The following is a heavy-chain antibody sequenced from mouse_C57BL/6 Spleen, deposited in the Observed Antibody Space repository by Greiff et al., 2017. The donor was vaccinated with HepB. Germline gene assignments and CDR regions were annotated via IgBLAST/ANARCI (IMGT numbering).Heavy chain of an antibody. J-gene: IGHJ3*01. CDR2: ISYDGSN. CDR3: ARVNWDGGFAY. CDR1: GYSITSGYY. Sequence: VQLQQSGPGLVKPSQSLSLTCSVTGYSITSGYYWNWIRQFPGNKLEWMGYISYDGSNNYNPSLKNRISITRDTSKNQFFLKLNSVTTEDTATYYCARVNWDGGFAYWGQGTLVTVSA. V-gene: IGHV3-6*01. D-gene: IGHD4-1*01.